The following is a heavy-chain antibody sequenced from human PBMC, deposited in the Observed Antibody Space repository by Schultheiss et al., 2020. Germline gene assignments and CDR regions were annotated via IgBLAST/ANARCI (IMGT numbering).Heavy chain of an antibody. CDR2: INPNSGNT. J-gene: IGHJ6*02. CDR1: GYTFTGYY. Sequence: ASVKVSCKASGYTFTGYYMHWVRQAPGQGLEWMGWINPNSGNTGYAQKFQGRVTMTRNTSISTAYMELSSLRSEDTAVYYCARFLLGLGYYGMDVWGQGTTVTVSS. V-gene: IGHV1-8*02. D-gene: IGHD2-15*01. CDR3: ARFLLGLGYYGMDV.